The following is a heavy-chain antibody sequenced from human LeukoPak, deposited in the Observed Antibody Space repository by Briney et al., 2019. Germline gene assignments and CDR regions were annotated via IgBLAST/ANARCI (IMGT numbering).Heavy chain of an antibody. Sequence: PSQTLSLTCTVSGGSISSGDYYWSWIRQPPGKGLEWIGYIYYSGSTYYNPSLKSRVTISVDTSKNQFSLKLSSVTAADTAVYYCAREWATFIGWFDPWGQGTLVTVSS. V-gene: IGHV4-30-4*01. J-gene: IGHJ5*02. D-gene: IGHD5-12*01. CDR1: GGSISSGDYY. CDR3: AREWATFIGWFDP. CDR2: IYYSGST.